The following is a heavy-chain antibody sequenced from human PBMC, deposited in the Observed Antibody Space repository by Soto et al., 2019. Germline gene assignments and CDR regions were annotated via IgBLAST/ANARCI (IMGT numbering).Heavy chain of an antibody. CDR2: ISYDGDNE. J-gene: IGHJ4*02. V-gene: IGHV3-30*18. D-gene: IGHD2-2*01. CDR3: AKDGRPVYWNSPGWSAKRLHF. Sequence: QVQLVESGGGVVQPGRSLRLSCAASGFTFSNYAMHWVRQAPGKGLEWLAIISYDGDNEYYADSVRGRFTISRNNSKNMVFRQTKHLRHENTAVYYCAKDGRPVYWNSPGWSAKRLHFLVQGTLVTDSS. CDR1: GFTFSNYA.